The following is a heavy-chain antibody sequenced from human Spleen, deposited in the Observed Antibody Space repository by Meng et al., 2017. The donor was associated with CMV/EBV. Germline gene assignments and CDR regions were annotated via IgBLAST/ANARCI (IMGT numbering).Heavy chain of an antibody. V-gene: IGHV4-39*07. CDR3: ARDGGYNWNYFPGGS. Sequence: QLQLQESGPGLVKPSXTRSLTCTVPGGSISSSSYYWGWIRQPPGKGLEWIGSIYYSGSTYYNPSLKSRVTISVDTSKNQFSLKLSSVTAADTAVYYCARDGGYNWNYFPGGSWGQGTLVTVSS. J-gene: IGHJ5*02. D-gene: IGHD1-7*01. CDR1: GGSISSSSYY. CDR2: IYYSGST.